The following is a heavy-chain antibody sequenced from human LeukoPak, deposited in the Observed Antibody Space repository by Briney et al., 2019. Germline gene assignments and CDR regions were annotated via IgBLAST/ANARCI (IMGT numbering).Heavy chain of an antibody. CDR1: GFTFSSYS. D-gene: IGHD3-10*01. CDR2: ISSSSSYI. CDR3: SRVEYYYGSGSLDY. V-gene: IGHV3-21*01. J-gene: IGHJ4*02. Sequence: GGSLRLSCAASGFTFSSYSMNWVGQAPGKGLEWVSSISSSSSYIYYADSVKGRFTISRDNAKNSLYLQMNSLRAEGTAVYYCSRVEYYYGSGSLDYWGQGTLVTVSS.